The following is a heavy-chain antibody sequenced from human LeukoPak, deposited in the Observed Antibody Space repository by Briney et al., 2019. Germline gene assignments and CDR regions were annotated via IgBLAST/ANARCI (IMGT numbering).Heavy chain of an antibody. CDR2: ISYDGSNK. CDR3: AAHSSGYLGWFDP. V-gene: IGHV3-30*03. J-gene: IGHJ5*02. D-gene: IGHD3-22*01. Sequence: LSGGSLRLSGAASGFTFSSYAMHWVRQAPGKGLEWVAGISYDGSNKYYADSVKGRFTISRDNSKNTLYLQMNSLRAEDTAVYYCAAHSSGYLGWFDPWGQGTLVTVSS. CDR1: GFTFSSYA.